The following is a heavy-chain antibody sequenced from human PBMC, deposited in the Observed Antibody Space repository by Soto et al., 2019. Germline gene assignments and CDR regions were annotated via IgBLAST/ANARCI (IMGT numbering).Heavy chain of an antibody. V-gene: IGHV3-30*18. J-gene: IGHJ6*02. CDR3: AKDRGCSSTSCLDSTVTYYYYGMDV. CDR1: GFTFSSYG. Sequence: QVQLVESGGGVVQPGRSLRLSCAASGFTFSSYGMHWVRQAPGKGLEWVAVISYDGSNKYYADSVKGRFTISRENSKNTLYLQMNSLRAEDTAVYYCAKDRGCSSTSCLDSTVTYYYYGMDVWGQGTTVTVSS. CDR2: ISYDGSNK. D-gene: IGHD2-2*01.